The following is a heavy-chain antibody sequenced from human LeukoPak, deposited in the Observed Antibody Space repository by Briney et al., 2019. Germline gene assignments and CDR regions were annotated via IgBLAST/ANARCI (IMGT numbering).Heavy chain of an antibody. CDR2: ISSGSSYI. CDR3: ARYSSGWFDP. J-gene: IGHJ5*02. D-gene: IGHD6-19*01. Sequence: PGGSLRLSCAASGFTFSDYNMNWVRQAPGKGLEWVSSISSGSSYIYYADSLKGRFTISRDNAKNSLYLQMNSLRAEDTAVYYCARYSSGWFDPWGRGTLVTVSS. V-gene: IGHV3-21*01. CDR1: GFTFSDYN.